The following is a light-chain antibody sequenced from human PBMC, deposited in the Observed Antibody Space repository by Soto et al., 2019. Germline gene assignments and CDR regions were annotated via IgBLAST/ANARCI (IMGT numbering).Light chain of an antibody. Sequence: EVVMTQSPATLSVSPGERATLSCRASQSVTNNFAWYQQKPGQAPRLLIYGASTRATGIPVRFSGSGSGTEFTLTISSLQSEDFAFYYCQQYNNWPLTFGGGTKVEIK. CDR3: QQYNNWPLT. CDR2: GAS. V-gene: IGKV3-15*01. J-gene: IGKJ4*01. CDR1: QSVTNN.